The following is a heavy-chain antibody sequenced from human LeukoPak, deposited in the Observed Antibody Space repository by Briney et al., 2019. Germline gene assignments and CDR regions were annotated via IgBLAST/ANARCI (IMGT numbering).Heavy chain of an antibody. V-gene: IGHV4-59*01. CDR2: IYYSGST. D-gene: IGHD6-19*01. CDR1: GGSISSYY. CDR3: ARGASGWSDFDY. Sequence: PSETLSLTCTVSGGSISSYYWSWIRQPPGKGLEWIGYIYYSGSTNYNPSLKSRVTISVDTSKNQFSLKLSSVTAADTAVYYCARGASGWSDFDYWGQGTLVTVSS. J-gene: IGHJ4*02.